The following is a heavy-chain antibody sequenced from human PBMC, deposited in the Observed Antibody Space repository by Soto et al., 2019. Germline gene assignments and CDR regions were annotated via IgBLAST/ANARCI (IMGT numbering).Heavy chain of an antibody. V-gene: IGHV4-31*03. CDR2: IYYSGST. CDR3: ASTYYYGSGSYFFDY. Sequence: SETLSLTYTVSGGSISSGGYYWSWIRQHPGKGLEWIGYIYYSGSTYYNPSLKSRVTISVDTSKNQFSLKLSSVTAADTAVYYCASTYYYGSGSYFFDYWGQGTLVTVSS. CDR1: GGSISSGGYY. J-gene: IGHJ4*02. D-gene: IGHD3-10*01.